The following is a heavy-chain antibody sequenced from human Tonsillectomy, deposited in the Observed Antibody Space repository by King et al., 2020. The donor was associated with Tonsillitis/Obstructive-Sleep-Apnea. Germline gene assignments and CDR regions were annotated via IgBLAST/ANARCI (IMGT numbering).Heavy chain of an antibody. CDR1: GYTFTSYY. J-gene: IGHJ6*03. D-gene: IGHD6-13*01. CDR2: INPSGGST. Sequence: QLVQSGAEVKKPGASVKVSCKASGYTFTSYYMHWVRQAPGQGLEWMGIINPSGGSTSYAQKFQGRVTMTRDTSTSTVYMELSSLRSEDTAAYYCAREGVGSSWYYYYYYMDVWGKGTTVTVSS. V-gene: IGHV1-46*01. CDR3: AREGVGSSWYYYYYYMDV.